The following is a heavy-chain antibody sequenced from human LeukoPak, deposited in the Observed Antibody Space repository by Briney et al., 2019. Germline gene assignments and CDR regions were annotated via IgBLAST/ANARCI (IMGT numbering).Heavy chain of an antibody. J-gene: IGHJ6*02. Sequence: ASVKVSCKASGYTFTSYYMHWVRQAPGQGLEWMGIINPSGGSTSYAQKFQGRVTMTRDTSTSTVYMELSSLRSEDTAVYYCARDLRSSGWKDHYYYGMDVWGQGTTVTVSS. CDR3: ARDLRSSGWKDHYYYGMDV. D-gene: IGHD6-19*01. V-gene: IGHV1-46*01. CDR2: INPSGGST. CDR1: GYTFTSYY.